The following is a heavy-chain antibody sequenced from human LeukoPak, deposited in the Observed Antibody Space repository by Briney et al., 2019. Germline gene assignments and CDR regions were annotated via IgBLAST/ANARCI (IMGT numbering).Heavy chain of an antibody. CDR2: IYYSGST. J-gene: IGHJ2*01. Sequence: PSETLSLTCTVSGGSISSSSYYWGWIRQPPGKGLEWIGSIYYSGSTYYNPSLKSRVTISVDTSKNQFSLKLSSVTAADTAVYYCARNLAAAGFYWYFDLWGRGTLVTVSS. V-gene: IGHV4-39*07. D-gene: IGHD6-13*01. CDR1: GGSISSSSYY. CDR3: ARNLAAAGFYWYFDL.